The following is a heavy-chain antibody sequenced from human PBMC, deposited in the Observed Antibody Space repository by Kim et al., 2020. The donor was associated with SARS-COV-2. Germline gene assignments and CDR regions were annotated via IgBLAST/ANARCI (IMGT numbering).Heavy chain of an antibody. J-gene: IGHJ4*02. Sequence: GGSLRLSCAASGFTFSKYCMHWVRHTPGKGPVWVARISSDGRTINYADSVKGRFTISRDNAKNTLYLQMNSLRAEDTDVYHCARDQTARGPTTFDYWGQG. CDR3: ARDQTARGPTTFDY. CDR2: ISSDGRTI. V-gene: IGHV3-74*01. D-gene: IGHD1-26*01. CDR1: GFTFSKYC.